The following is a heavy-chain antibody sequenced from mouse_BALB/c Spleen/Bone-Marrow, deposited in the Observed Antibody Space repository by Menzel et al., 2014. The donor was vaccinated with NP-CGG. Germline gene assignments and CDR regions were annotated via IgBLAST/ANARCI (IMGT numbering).Heavy chain of an antibody. J-gene: IGHJ3*01. V-gene: IGHV14-3*02. CDR1: GFNIKDTY. CDR2: IDPANGNT. CDR3: ARLDLFAY. Sequence: VQLQQSGAELVKPGASVKLSCTASGFNIKDTYMHWVKQRPEQGLEWIGRIDPANGNTKYDPKFQGKATITADTSSNTAHLQLSSLTSEDTAVYYCARLDLFAYRGQGTLVTVSA.